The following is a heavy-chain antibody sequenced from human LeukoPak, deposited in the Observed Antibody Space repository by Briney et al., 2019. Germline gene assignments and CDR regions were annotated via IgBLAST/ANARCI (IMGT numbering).Heavy chain of an antibody. CDR3: AKVHVPSSIAALPGDY. CDR1: GFTFDDYA. J-gene: IGHJ4*02. V-gene: IGHV3-9*01. CDR2: ISWNSGSI. Sequence: GGSLRLSCAASGFTFDDYAMHWVRQAPGKGLEWVSGISWNSGSIGYADSVKGRFTISRDNAKNSLYLQMNSLRAEDTAVYYCAKVHVPSSIAALPGDYWGQGTLVTVSS. D-gene: IGHD6-6*01.